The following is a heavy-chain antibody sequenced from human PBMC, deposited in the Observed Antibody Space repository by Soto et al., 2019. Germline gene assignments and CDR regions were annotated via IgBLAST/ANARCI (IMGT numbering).Heavy chain of an antibody. Sequence: VSVKVSFKASGYTFNTYSISWVRQAPGQGLEWMGWISGYNGDTHYAQKFQGRVTMTTDTSTSTAYMELRSLRSDDTAMYYCARENVLSYVDTAMVDYFDYWGQGTLVTVSS. J-gene: IGHJ4*02. D-gene: IGHD5-18*01. V-gene: IGHV1-18*01. CDR1: GYTFNTYS. CDR3: ARENVLSYVDTAMVDYFDY. CDR2: ISGYNGDT.